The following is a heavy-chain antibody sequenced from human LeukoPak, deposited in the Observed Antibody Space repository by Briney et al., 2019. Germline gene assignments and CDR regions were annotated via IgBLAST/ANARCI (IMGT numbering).Heavy chain of an antibody. J-gene: IGHJ4*02. CDR3: ARWQLVRYYFDY. D-gene: IGHD6-6*01. Sequence: ASVKVSCKASGGTFSSYAISWVRQAPGQGLEWMGGTIPIFGTANYAQKFQGRVTITADESTSTAYMELSSLRSEDTAVYYCARWQLVRYYFDYWGQGTLVTVSS. CDR1: GGTFSSYA. CDR2: TIPIFGTA. V-gene: IGHV1-69*13.